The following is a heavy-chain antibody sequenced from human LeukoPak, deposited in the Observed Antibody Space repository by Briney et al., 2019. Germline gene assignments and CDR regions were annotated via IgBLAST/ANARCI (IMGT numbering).Heavy chain of an antibody. V-gene: IGHV4-30-4*02. CDR3: ARGRYGWLPFDY. D-gene: IGHD3-16*01. CDR2: IYYSGST. J-gene: IGHJ4*02. Sequence: SETLSLTCTVSGGSISSGDYYWSWIRQPPGKGLEWIEYIYYSGSTYYNPSLKSRVTISLDTSKNQFTLKLSSVTAADTAVYYCARGRYGWLPFDYWGQGTLVTVSS. CDR1: GGSISSGDYY.